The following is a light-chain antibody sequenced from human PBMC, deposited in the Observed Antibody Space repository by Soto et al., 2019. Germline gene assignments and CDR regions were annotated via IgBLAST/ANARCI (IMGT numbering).Light chain of an antibody. CDR1: QSVSSN. CDR3: QQDTKWPPYT. V-gene: IGKV3-15*01. Sequence: EIVMTQSPATLSVSPGERATLSCRASQSVSSNLAWYQQKPGQAPRLLIYGASTRATGIPARFSGSGSGTEFTLTISSLQSEDFAVYYCQQDTKWPPYTFGQGTKLEIK. J-gene: IGKJ2*01. CDR2: GAS.